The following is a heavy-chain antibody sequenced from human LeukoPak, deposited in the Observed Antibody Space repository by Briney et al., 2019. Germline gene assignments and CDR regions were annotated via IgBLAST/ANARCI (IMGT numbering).Heavy chain of an antibody. Sequence: GGSLRLSCAASGFTFKDYCMNWVRQAPGKGLEWVSSISPSSGYIYYADLVKGRFTISRDNAKKSLYLQMNSLRAEDTAVYYCARDSGRFLEWITYVDVWGKGTTVTVSS. J-gene: IGHJ6*03. D-gene: IGHD3-3*01. CDR1: GFTFKDYC. CDR2: ISPSSGYI. V-gene: IGHV3-21*01. CDR3: ARDSGRFLEWITYVDV.